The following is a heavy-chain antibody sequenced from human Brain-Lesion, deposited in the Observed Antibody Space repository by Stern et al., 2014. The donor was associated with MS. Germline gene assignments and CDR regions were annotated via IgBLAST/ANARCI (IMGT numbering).Heavy chain of an antibody. D-gene: IGHD3-10*01. Sequence: VQLVESGPGLVKPSETLSLTCTVSGGSISSSSYYWGWIRQPPGKGLEWIGSIYYRGSTYYNPSLKSRVTISRATSKTQFSLGLSSVTAADTAVYFCAKLWLGELPESPFDYWGQGTLVTVSS. CDR1: GGSISSSSYY. CDR2: IYYRGST. V-gene: IGHV4-39*01. CDR3: AKLWLGELPESPFDY. J-gene: IGHJ4*02.